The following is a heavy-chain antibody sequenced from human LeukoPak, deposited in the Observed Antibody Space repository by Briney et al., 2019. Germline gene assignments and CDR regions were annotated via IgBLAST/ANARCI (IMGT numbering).Heavy chain of an antibody. CDR2: IYSSGST. Sequence: PSETLSLTCTVSGGSLSSSSYYWGWIRQPPGKGLEWIGRIYSSGSTNYNPSLQSRVTISLDTSKDQFSLKMSSVTAADTAVYYCVRDIELWGQGTLVTVSS. J-gene: IGHJ4*02. V-gene: IGHV4-39*07. CDR3: VRDIEL. CDR1: GGSLSSSSYY. D-gene: IGHD1-26*01.